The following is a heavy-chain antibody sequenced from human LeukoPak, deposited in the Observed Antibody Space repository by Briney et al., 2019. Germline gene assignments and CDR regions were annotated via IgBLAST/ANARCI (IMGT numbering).Heavy chain of an antibody. V-gene: IGHV3-21*01. D-gene: IGHD2-2*01. Sequence: PGGSLRLSCAVSGITFSSYSMNWVRQAPGKGPEWVSSISSSSTYIYYADSVKGRFTISRDNAKNSLYLQMNSLRAEDTAVYYCARWGSTSGDHDFDCWGQGTLVTVSS. CDR2: ISSSSTYI. CDR1: GITFSSYS. CDR3: ARWGSTSGDHDFDC. J-gene: IGHJ4*02.